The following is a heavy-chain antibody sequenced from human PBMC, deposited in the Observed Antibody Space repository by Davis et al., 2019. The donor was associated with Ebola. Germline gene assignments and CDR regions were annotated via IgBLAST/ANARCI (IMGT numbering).Heavy chain of an antibody. CDR2: INPNSGGT. D-gene: IGHD3-22*01. Sequence: AASVKVSCKASGYTFTGYYMHWVRQAPGQGLEWMGWINPNSGGTNYAQRFQGRVTMTRDTSISTAYMELSRLRSDDTAVYYCARDYYDSSVYFQHWGQGTLVTVSS. J-gene: IGHJ1*01. CDR3: ARDYYDSSVYFQH. CDR1: GYTFTGYY. V-gene: IGHV1-2*02.